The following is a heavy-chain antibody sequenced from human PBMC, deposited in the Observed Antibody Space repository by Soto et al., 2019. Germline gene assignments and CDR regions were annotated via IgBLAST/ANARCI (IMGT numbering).Heavy chain of an antibody. J-gene: IGHJ4*02. CDR2: VNPIVSMS. V-gene: IGHV1-69*02. CDR1: GDTFNFYS. D-gene: IGHD3-10*01. CDR3: PRSYGSGYRAVDY. Sequence: QVQLVQSGAEVKRPGSSVKVSCKASGDTFNFYSINWVRQAPGVGLEWMGRVNPIVSMSNYAQKFQGRVTMTADKSTSTAYMELSSLKSEDTAIYFCPRSYGSGYRAVDYWGQGALVTVSS.